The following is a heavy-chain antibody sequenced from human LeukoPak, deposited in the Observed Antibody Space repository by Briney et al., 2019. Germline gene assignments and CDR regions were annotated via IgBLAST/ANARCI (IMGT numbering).Heavy chain of an antibody. CDR2: INPNSGGT. Sequence: VASVKVSCKASGYTFTGYYMHWVRQAPGQGLEWMGWINPNSGGTNYAQKFQGRVTMTRDTSISTAYMELSRLRSDDTAVYYCAGDTTYCSSTSCPTECYYYYMDVWGKGTTVTVSS. V-gene: IGHV1-2*02. CDR3: AGDTTYCSSTSCPTECYYYYMDV. CDR1: GYTFTGYY. D-gene: IGHD2-2*01. J-gene: IGHJ6*03.